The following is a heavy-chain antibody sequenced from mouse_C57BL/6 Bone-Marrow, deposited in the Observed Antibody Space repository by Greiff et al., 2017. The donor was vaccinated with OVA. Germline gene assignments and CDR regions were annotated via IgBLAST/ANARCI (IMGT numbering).Heavy chain of an antibody. J-gene: IGHJ3*01. CDR1: GYSFTGYF. CDR2: INPYNGDT. CDR3: ARYGYYDYSAWFAY. D-gene: IGHD2-4*01. Sequence: EVHLVESGPELVKPGDSVKISCKASGYSFTGYFMNWVMQSHGKSLEWIGRINPYNGDTFYNQKFKGKATLTVDKSSSTAHMELRSLTSEDSAVYYCARYGYYDYSAWFAYWGQGTLVTVSA. V-gene: IGHV1-20*01.